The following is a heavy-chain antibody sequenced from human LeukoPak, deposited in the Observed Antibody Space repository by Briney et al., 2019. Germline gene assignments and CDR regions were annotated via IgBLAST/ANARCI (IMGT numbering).Heavy chain of an antibody. Sequence: GESLKISCKGSEYSFTIFWIGWVRQVPGKGLEWMGIIYPGDSDTRYSPSFQGQVTISADKSINTAYLQWSSLKASDTAMYYCAGVGSTRDYWGQGTLVTVSS. J-gene: IGHJ4*02. CDR3: AGVGSTRDY. V-gene: IGHV5-51*01. CDR1: EYSFTIFW. D-gene: IGHD1-1*01. CDR2: IYPGDSDT.